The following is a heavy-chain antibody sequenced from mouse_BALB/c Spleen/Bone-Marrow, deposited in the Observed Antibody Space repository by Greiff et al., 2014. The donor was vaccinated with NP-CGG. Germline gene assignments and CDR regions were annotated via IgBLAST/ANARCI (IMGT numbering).Heavy chain of an antibody. CDR3: TRGANPYYYTMDY. J-gene: IGHJ4*01. CDR2: LDPSDSYT. Sequence: LEESGAELVKPGASVKMSCKASGYTFTSYWTHWVKQRPGQGLEWIGVLDPSDSYTTYNQKFKGKATLTVDTSSNTAYMQLSSLTSEDSAVYYCTRGANPYYYTMDYWGQGTSVTVSS. V-gene: IGHV1S127*01. D-gene: IGHD4-1*01. CDR1: GYTFTSYW.